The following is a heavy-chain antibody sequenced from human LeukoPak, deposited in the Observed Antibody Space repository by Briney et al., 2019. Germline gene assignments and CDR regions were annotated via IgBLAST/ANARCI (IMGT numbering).Heavy chain of an antibody. CDR2: ISSSSSYI. CDR1: GFTFSSCS. CDR3: ARDLDHAVAGPFDP. V-gene: IGHV3-21*01. D-gene: IGHD6-19*01. J-gene: IGHJ5*02. Sequence: AGGYLRLSCAASGFTFSSCSMNWVRQAPGKGLEWVSSISSSSSYIYYADSVKGRFTISRDNAKNSLYLQMNSLRAEDTAVYYCARDLDHAVAGPFDPWGQGTLVTVSS.